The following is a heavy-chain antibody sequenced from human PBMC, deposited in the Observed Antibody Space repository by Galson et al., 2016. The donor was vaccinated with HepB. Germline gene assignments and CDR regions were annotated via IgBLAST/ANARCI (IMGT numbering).Heavy chain of an antibody. Sequence: QSGAEVKKPGESLKISCHSSGYTFNTYWIAWVRQMPGKGLELMGIIYPGDSDARYSPSFQGQVTMSVDKSTSTAYLQWRGLKASDTAMYYCARRYSGSYWDASDVGDQGRLVGVCS. CDR3: ARRYSGSYWDASDV. J-gene: IGHJ3*01. V-gene: IGHV5-51*01. CDR1: GYTFNTYW. CDR2: IYPGDSDA. D-gene: IGHD1-26*01.